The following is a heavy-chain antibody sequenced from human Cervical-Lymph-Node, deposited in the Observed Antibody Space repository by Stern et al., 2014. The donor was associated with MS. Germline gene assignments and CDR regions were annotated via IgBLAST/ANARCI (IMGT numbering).Heavy chain of an antibody. CDR2: IKEDGTDK. CDR1: GFTFTNYW. D-gene: IGHD4-17*01. V-gene: IGHV3-7*03. J-gene: IGHJ5*02. Sequence: EVQLVESGGGLVQPGGSLRLSCAASGFTFTNYWMTWVRQAPGKGLEWVANIKEDGTDKHYVDSVTGRFTISRDNAKNSLYLQMNSLRAEDTAVYYCVREYYGDYHWGRGTLVTVSS. CDR3: VREYYGDYH.